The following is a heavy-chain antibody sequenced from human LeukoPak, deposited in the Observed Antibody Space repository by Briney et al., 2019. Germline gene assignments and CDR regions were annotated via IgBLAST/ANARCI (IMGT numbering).Heavy chain of an antibody. D-gene: IGHD3-16*01. J-gene: IGHJ4*02. CDR1: GFTFSSDG. CDR2: IWYDGSNK. CDR3: ARDGPSGGGAAPFDY. Sequence: PGGSLRLSCAASGFTFSSDGMHWVRQAPGKGLEWMAVIWYDGSNKYYADSVKGRFTISRDNSKNTLYLQMNSLRAEDTAVYYCARDGPSGGGAAPFDYWGQGTLVTVSS. V-gene: IGHV3-33*01.